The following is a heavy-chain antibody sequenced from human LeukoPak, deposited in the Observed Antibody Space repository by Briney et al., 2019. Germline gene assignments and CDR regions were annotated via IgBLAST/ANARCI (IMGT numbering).Heavy chain of an antibody. Sequence: GGSLRLSCAASGFTFSSYSMNWVRQAPGKGLEWVSSISSSSSYIYYADSVKGRFTVSRDNAKNSLFLQMNNLRDEDTGLYYCARDPGYTTGWFALDIWGQGAMVAVA. CDR1: GFTFSSYS. D-gene: IGHD6-19*01. CDR3: ARDPGYTTGWFALDI. J-gene: IGHJ3*02. V-gene: IGHV3-21*01. CDR2: ISSSSSYI.